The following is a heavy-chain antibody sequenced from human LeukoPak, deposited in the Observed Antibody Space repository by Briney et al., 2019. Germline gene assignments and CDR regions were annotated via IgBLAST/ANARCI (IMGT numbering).Heavy chain of an antibody. D-gene: IGHD2-15*01. CDR3: ASNCSGGSCYSNWFDP. CDR1: GGSFSGYY. CDR2: INHSGST. J-gene: IGHJ5*02. V-gene: IGHV4-34*01. Sequence: SETLSLTCAVYGGSFSGYYWSWIRQPPGKGLEWIGEINHSGSTNYNPSLKGRVTISVDTSKNQFSLKLSSVTAADTAVYYCASNCSGGSCYSNWFDPWGQGTLVTVSS.